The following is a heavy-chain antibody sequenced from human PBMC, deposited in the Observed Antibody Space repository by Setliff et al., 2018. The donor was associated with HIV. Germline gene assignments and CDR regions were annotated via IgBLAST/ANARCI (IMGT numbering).Heavy chain of an antibody. CDR1: GDSITNDDYY. V-gene: IGHV4-39*01. J-gene: IGHJ5*02. D-gene: IGHD2-2*02. Sequence: SETLSLTCTVSGDSITNDDYYWGWIRQPPGKGLEWIAIIHYNGRTYYDPSLKSRVTIFVDTSKTQFYLKLRSVTVSDTAVYYCARYTSKVDWFDPWGQGTRGTVPQ. CDR2: IHYNGRT. CDR3: ARYTSKVDWFDP.